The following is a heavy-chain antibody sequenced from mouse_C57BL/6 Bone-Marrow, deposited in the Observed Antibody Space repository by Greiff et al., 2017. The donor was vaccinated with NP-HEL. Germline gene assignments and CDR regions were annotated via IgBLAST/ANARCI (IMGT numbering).Heavy chain of an antibody. Sequence: VKLMESGAELVRPGTSVKVSCKASGYAFTNYLIEWVKQRPGQGLEWIGVINPGSGGTNYNEKFKGKATLTADKSSSTAYMQLSSLTSEDSAVYFCARWNYGSSYSAWFAYWGQGTLVTVSA. CDR2: INPGSGGT. CDR1: GYAFTNYL. J-gene: IGHJ3*01. CDR3: ARWNYGSSYSAWFAY. V-gene: IGHV1-54*01. D-gene: IGHD1-1*01.